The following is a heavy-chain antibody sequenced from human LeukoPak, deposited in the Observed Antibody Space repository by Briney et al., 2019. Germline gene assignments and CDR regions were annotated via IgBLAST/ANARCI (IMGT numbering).Heavy chain of an antibody. CDR1: GFTFSSYA. Sequence: GGSLRLSCAASGFTFSSYAMSWVRQAPGKGLEWVSSISGSGGRTYYADSVKGRFTMSRDNSKNTLYLQMNSLRAEDTAVYYCARDRLAAAGNYWGQGTLVTVSS. CDR2: ISGSGGRT. V-gene: IGHV3-23*01. D-gene: IGHD6-13*01. J-gene: IGHJ4*02. CDR3: ARDRLAAAGNY.